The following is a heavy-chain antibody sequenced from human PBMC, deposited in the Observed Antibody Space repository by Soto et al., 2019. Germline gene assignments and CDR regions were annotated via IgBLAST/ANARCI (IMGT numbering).Heavy chain of an antibody. D-gene: IGHD3-3*01. Sequence: SETLSLTCTVSGGSVTSDSHYWSWIRQSPGKGLEWIGYMYYSGNTIYNPSLRSRVTISVDTSNNQFYLKLNSMTAADTAVYYCARVPGLSDFWSGSSSGYYEMDVWGQGTRVTVSS. CDR3: ARVPGLSDFWSGSSSGYYEMDV. CDR2: MYYSGNT. CDR1: GGSVTSDSHY. V-gene: IGHV4-61*01. J-gene: IGHJ6*02.